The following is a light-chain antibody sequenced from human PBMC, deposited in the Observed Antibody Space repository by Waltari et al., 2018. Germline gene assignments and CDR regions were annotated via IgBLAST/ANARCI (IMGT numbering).Light chain of an antibody. CDR3: QQYYSTPQT. CDR1: QRILYRSNNQNY. V-gene: IGKV4-1*01. J-gene: IGKJ2*01. Sequence: DIVMTQSPDSLAVSLGERATINCKSSQRILYRSNNQNYLAWYQQKPGQPPKLLIYWASTRESGVPDRFSGSGSGTDFTLTISSLQAEDVAVYYCQQYYSTPQTFGQGTKLEIK. CDR2: WAS.